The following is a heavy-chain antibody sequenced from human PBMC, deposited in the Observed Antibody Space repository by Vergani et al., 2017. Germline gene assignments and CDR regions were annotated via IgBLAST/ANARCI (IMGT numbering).Heavy chain of an antibody. CDR1: GYTFTNYG. V-gene: IGHV1-18*01. CDR2: ISPYNGNT. D-gene: IGHD1-26*01. CDR3: ARDRKVGATRSPAFDI. J-gene: IGHJ3*02. Sequence: QVQLVQSEAEVKKPGASVKVSCKASGYTFTNYGVSWVRQAPGQGLEWMGWISPYNGNTNYAQNLQGRVTLTTDTSTSTAYMELRSLRSDDTAVYYCARDRKVGATRSPAFDIWGQGTMVTVSS.